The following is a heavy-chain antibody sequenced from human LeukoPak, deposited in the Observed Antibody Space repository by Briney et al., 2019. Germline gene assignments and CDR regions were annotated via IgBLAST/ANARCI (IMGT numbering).Heavy chain of an antibody. D-gene: IGHD6-19*01. CDR3: ARRADSSGWF. J-gene: IGHJ4*02. CDR2: MNPNSGNT. Sequence: ASVKVSCKASGYTFTSYDINWVRQATGQGLEWMGWMNPNSGNTGYAQKFQGRVTITADESTSTAYMELSSLRSEDTAVYYCARRADSSGWFWGQGTLVTVSS. CDR1: GYTFTSYD. V-gene: IGHV1-8*01.